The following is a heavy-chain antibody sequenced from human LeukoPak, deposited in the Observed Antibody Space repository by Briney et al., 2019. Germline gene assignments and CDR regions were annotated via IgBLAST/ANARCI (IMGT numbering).Heavy chain of an antibody. CDR2: ISAYNGNT. CDR3: ARDHPTYYCDSSGGYYYYYYGMDV. J-gene: IGHJ6*02. Sequence: GASVKVSCKASGYTFTSYGISWVRQAPGQGLEWMGWISAYNGNTNYAQKLQGRVTMTTDTSTSTAYMELRSLRSDDTAVYYCARDHPTYYCDSSGGYYYYYYGMDVWGQGTTVTVSS. CDR1: GYTFTSYG. D-gene: IGHD3-22*01. V-gene: IGHV1-18*01.